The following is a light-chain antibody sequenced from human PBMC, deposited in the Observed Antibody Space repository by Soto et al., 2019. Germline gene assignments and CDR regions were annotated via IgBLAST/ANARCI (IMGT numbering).Light chain of an antibody. Sequence: QSVLTQPASVSGSPGQSITISCTGTTSDIGGYNYVSWYQHHPGKAPKLIIYDVTRRPSGVSPRFSGSKSGNTASLTISGLQAEDEADYYCGSYAGSNNDVFGTGTKLTVL. CDR3: GSYAGSNNDV. J-gene: IGLJ1*01. CDR1: TSDIGGYNY. V-gene: IGLV2-14*01. CDR2: DVT.